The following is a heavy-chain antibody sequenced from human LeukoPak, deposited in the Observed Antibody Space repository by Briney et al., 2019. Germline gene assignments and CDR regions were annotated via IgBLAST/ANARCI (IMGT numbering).Heavy chain of an antibody. J-gene: IGHJ1*01. CDR1: GFIFSGFW. D-gene: IGHD3-22*01. CDR3: ATDRYGEYLRH. V-gene: IGHV3-74*01. CDR2: INTDGSIT. Sequence: GGSLRLSCEASGFIFSGFWMHWVRQTQGKGLEWVSHINTDGSITRYADSVKGRFTISRDNAKNTVYLQMDSLRVEDTAVYYCATDRYGEYLRHWGQGTLVTVSS.